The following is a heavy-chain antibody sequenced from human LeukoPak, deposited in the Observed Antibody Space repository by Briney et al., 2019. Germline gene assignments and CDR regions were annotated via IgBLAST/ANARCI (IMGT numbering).Heavy chain of an antibody. CDR2: IYYTGST. J-gene: IGHJ4*02. CDR1: GXSISSSSYY. Sequence: SETLSLTCTVSGXSISSSSYYWGWIRQPPGKGLEWIGTIYYTGSTYYNPSLKSPVTISVDTSKNQCSLKVTSVTAADTAVYYCARRRGWYPVDYWGQGTLVTVSS. V-gene: IGHV4-39*01. CDR3: ARRRGWYPVDY. D-gene: IGHD6-19*01.